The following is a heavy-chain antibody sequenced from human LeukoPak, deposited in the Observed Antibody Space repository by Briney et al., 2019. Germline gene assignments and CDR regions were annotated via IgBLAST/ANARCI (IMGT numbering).Heavy chain of an antibody. D-gene: IGHD4-17*01. J-gene: IGHJ4*02. CDR3: AKDQPLYGDFDY. CDR1: GFTFSSYA. CDR2: ISGSGGST. V-gene: IGHV3-23*01. Sequence: RGSVRLSCAASGFTFSSYAMSWVRQAPGQGLEWISAISGSGGSTYYADTVKGRFTISRDNSKNTPYLQMNSLRAEDTAVYYCAKDQPLYGDFDYWGQGTLVTVSS.